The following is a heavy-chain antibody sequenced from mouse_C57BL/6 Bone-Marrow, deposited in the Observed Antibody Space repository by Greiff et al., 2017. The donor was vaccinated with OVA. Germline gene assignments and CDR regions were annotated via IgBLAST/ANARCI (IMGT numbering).Heavy chain of an antibody. V-gene: IGHV1-69*01. CDR2: IDPSDSYT. Sequence: QVQLQQPGAELVMPGASVKLSCKASGYTFTSYWMHWVKQRPGQGLEWIGEIDPSDSYTNYNQKFKGKSTLTVDKSSSTAYMQLSSLTSEDSAVCYCALYYDWYFDVWGTGTTVTVSS. D-gene: IGHD1-1*01. CDR1: GYTFTSYW. CDR3: ALYYDWYFDV. J-gene: IGHJ1*03.